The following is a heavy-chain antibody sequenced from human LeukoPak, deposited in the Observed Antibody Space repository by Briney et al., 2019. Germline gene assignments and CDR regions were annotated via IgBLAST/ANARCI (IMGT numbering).Heavy chain of an antibody. CDR2: ISSSGSTI. J-gene: IGHJ4*02. D-gene: IGHD3-3*01. Sequence: GGSLRLSCAASGFTFSDYYMSWIRQAPGKGLEWVSYISSSGSTIYYADSVKGGFTISRDNAKNSLYLQMNSLRAEDTAVYYCARIRAYDFWSGYSVIFDYWGQGTLVTVSS. CDR3: ARIRAYDFWSGYSVIFDY. CDR1: GFTFSDYY. V-gene: IGHV3-11*04.